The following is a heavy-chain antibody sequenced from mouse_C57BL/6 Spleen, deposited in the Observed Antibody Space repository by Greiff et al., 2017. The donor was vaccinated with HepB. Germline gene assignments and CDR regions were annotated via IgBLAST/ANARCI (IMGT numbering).Heavy chain of an antibody. V-gene: IGHV1-81*01. CDR1: GYTFTSYG. Sequence: VKLMESGAELARPGASVKLSCKASGYTFTSYGISWVKQRTGQGLEWIGEIYPRSGNTDYNEKFKGKATLTADKSSSTAYMELRSLTSEDSAVYFCARGTTVVAYYFDYWGQGTTLTVSS. J-gene: IGHJ2*01. CDR3: ARGTTVVAYYFDY. D-gene: IGHD1-1*01. CDR2: IYPRSGNT.